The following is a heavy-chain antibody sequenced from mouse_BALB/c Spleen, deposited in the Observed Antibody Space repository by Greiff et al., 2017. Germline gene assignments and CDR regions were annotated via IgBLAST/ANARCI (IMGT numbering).Heavy chain of an antibody. J-gene: IGHJ4*01. D-gene: IGHD1-2*01. CDR3: ASITTATVYAMDY. Sequence: SGAELVKPGASVKLSCTASGFNIKDTYMHWVKQRPEQGLEWIGRIDPANGNTKYDPKFQGKATITADTSSNTAYLQLSSLTSEDTAVYYCASITTATVYAMDYWGQGTSVTVSS. CDR1: GFNIKDTY. CDR2: IDPANGNT. V-gene: IGHV14-3*02.